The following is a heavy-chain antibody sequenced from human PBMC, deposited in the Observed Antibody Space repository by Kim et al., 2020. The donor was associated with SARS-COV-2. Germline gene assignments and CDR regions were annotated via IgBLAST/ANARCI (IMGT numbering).Heavy chain of an antibody. J-gene: IGHJ4*02. CDR2: FDPEDGET. V-gene: IGHV1-24*01. Sequence: ASVKVSCKVSGYTLTELSMHWVRQAPGKGLEWMGGFDPEDGETIYAQKFQGRVTMTEDTSTDTAYMELSSLRSEDTAVYYCATVPIVGVPAEGFLVQVHKRLNGGSFDYWGQGTLVTVAS. CDR3: ATVPIVGVPAEGFLVQVHKRLNGGSFDY. CDR1: GYTLTELS. D-gene: IGHD2-2*01.